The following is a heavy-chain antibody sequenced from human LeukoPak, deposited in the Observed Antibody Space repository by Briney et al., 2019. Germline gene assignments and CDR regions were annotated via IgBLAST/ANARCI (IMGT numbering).Heavy chain of an antibody. V-gene: IGHV4-59*08. J-gene: IGHJ4*02. CDR1: GGSISTYY. CDR2: IFYSGST. D-gene: IGHD3-22*01. CDR3: ARLQFGSGDYHEVDY. Sequence: SETLSLTCTVSGGSISTYYWSWIRQPPGKGLEWIGYIFYSGSTNYNPSLKSRVALSVDTSKNQFSLKLSSVAAADTAVYYCARLQFGSGDYHEVDYWGQGTLVTVSS.